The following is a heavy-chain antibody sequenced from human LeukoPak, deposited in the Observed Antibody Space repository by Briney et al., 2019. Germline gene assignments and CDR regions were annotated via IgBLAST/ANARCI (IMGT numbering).Heavy chain of an antibody. CDR2: SYYRGST. Sequence: SESLSLTCTVPGRPICSSSYSWGCIRQPPGKGLEWLGSSYYRGSTYYNPPLNSCGTISVDTSKNAAPLKLSSVTAPDTAVYYCARMYYDFWSGYNRTPHFDYWGQGTLVTVSS. D-gene: IGHD3-3*01. V-gene: IGHV4-39*01. CDR1: GRPICSSSYS. J-gene: IGHJ4*02. CDR3: ARMYYDFWSGYNRTPHFDY.